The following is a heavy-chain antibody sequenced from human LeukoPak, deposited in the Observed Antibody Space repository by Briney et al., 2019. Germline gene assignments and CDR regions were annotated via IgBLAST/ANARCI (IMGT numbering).Heavy chain of an antibody. V-gene: IGHV3-20*04. CDR1: GFTFDDYG. CDR3: AKDSATGRSLSHFDY. J-gene: IGHJ4*02. D-gene: IGHD1-26*01. Sequence: GGSLRLSCAASGFTFDDYGMSWVRQAPGKGLEWVSGINWSGGSTGYADSVKGRFTISRDNAKNSLYLQMNSLRAEDTALYYCAKDSATGRSLSHFDYWGQGTLVTVSS. CDR2: INWSGGST.